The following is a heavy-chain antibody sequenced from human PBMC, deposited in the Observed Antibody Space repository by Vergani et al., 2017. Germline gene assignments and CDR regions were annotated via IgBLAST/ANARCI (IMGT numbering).Heavy chain of an antibody. CDR3: ARGRGVVVPAALRWFDP. Sequence: QVQLQQWCAGLLKPSETLSLTCAVYGGSFSGYYWSWIRQPPGKGLEWIGEINHSGSTKYKSSLKSRVTISVDTSENQFSLKLSSVTAADTAVYYCARGRGVVVPAALRWFDPWGQGTLVTVSS. J-gene: IGHJ5*02. CDR2: INHSGST. V-gene: IGHV4-34*02. CDR1: GGSFSGYY. D-gene: IGHD2-2*01.